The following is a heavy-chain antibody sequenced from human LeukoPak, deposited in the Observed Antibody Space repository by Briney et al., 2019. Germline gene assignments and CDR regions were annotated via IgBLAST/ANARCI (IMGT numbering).Heavy chain of an antibody. J-gene: IGHJ4*02. V-gene: IGHV3-53*01. Sequence: QPAGSLRLSCAASGFTVSTNYMNWVRQAPGKGLEWVSVIYSGGSTYYVDFVKGRFIISGDTSRNTVYLQMNSLRAEDTAVYYCARDKESSSSFDYWGQGTLVTVSS. CDR3: ARDKESSSSFDY. CDR1: GFTVSTNY. CDR2: IYSGGST. D-gene: IGHD6-6*01.